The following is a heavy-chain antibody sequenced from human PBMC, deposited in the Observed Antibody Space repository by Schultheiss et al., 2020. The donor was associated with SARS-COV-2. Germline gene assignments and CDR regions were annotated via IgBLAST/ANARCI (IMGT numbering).Heavy chain of an antibody. V-gene: IGHV4-61*08. CDR2: IYYSGST. CDR3: ARLNYYYGMDV. CDR1: GGSISSGGYY. J-gene: IGHJ6*02. Sequence: SETLSLTCTVSGGSISSGGYYWSWIRQPPGKGLEWIGYIYYSGSTNYNPSLKSRVTISVDTSKNQFSLKLSSVTAADTAVYYCARLNYYYGMDVWGQGTTVTVSS.